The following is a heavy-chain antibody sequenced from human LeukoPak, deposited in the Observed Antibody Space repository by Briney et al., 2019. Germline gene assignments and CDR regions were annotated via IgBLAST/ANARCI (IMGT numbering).Heavy chain of an antibody. V-gene: IGHV7-4-1*02. CDR2: INTNTGNP. Sequence: GASVKVSCKASGYTFTSYAMNWVRQAPGQGLEWMGWINTNTGNPTYAQGFTGRFVFSLDTSVSTAYLQISSLKAEDTAVYYCARVLPRGREIWFDPWGQGTLVTVSS. CDR1: GYTFTSYA. D-gene: IGHD5-24*01. CDR3: ARVLPRGREIWFDP. J-gene: IGHJ5*02.